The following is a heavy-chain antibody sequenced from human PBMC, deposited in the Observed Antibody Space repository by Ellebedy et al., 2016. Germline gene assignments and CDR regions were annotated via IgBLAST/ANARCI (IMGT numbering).Heavy chain of an antibody. CDR1: GGSISSYY. V-gene: IGHV4-59*08. J-gene: IGHJ4*02. CDR2: IYYSGST. Sequence: GSLRLXCTVSGGSISSYYWSWIRQPPGKGLEWIGYIYYSGSTNYNPSLKSRVTISVDTSKNQFSLKLSSVTAADTAVYYCARSEYSSSYPFDYWGQGTLVTVSS. CDR3: ARSEYSSSYPFDY. D-gene: IGHD6-6*01.